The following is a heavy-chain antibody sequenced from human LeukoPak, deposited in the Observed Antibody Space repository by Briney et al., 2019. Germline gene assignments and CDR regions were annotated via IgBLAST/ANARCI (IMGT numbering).Heavy chain of an antibody. CDR1: GFTVSSNY. J-gene: IGHJ6*02. CDR2: IYSGGST. V-gene: IGHV3-53*01. Sequence: GGSLRLSCAASGFTVSSNYMSWVRQAPGKGLEWVSVIYSGGSTYYADSVKGRFTISRDNSKNTLYLQMNSLRAEDTAVYYCARVTSITGTTGYYYGMDVWGQGTTVTVSS. CDR3: ARVTSITGTTGYYYGMDV. D-gene: IGHD1-7*01.